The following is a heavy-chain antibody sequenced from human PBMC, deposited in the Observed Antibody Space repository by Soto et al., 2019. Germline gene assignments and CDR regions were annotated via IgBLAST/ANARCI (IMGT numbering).Heavy chain of an antibody. J-gene: IGHJ4*02. Sequence: SVKVSCKASGGTFSSYAISWVRQAPGQGLEWMGGIIPIFGTANYAQKFQGRVTITADKSTSTAYMELSSLRSEDTAVYYCARVQGDPNYSYFDSWGQGTLVTVSS. CDR2: IIPIFGTA. CDR1: GGTFSSYA. CDR3: ARVQGDPNYSYFDS. V-gene: IGHV1-69*06. D-gene: IGHD1-7*01.